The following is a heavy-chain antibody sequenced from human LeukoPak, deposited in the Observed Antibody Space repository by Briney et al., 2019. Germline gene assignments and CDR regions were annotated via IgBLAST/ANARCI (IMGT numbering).Heavy chain of an antibody. CDR3: ASHENDYYDSSGYYY. D-gene: IGHD3-22*01. CDR1: GFTFSSYW. V-gene: IGHV3-7*01. Sequence: PGGSLRLSCAASGFTFSSYWMSWVRQAPGKGLDWVAHIKQEGSEKYYVDSVKGRFTISRDNDKNSLYLQMNSLRAEDTAVYYCASHENDYYDSSGYYYWGQGTLVTVSS. J-gene: IGHJ4*02. CDR2: IKQEGSEK.